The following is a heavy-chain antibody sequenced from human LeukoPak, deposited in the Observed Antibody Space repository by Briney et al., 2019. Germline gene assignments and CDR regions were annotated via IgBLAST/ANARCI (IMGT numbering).Heavy chain of an antibody. CDR3: AKSRHPTTVTNEPPFDY. D-gene: IGHD4-17*01. V-gene: IGHV3-7*03. Sequence: GGSLRLSCEGSAFIFSGHWMNWVRQTPGKGLEWVASIKEDGSERQYVDSVKGRFSISRDNSKNTLYLQMNSLRAEDTAVYFCAKSRHPTTVTNEPPFDYWGQGTLVTVSS. CDR1: AFIFSGHW. J-gene: IGHJ4*02. CDR2: IKEDGSER.